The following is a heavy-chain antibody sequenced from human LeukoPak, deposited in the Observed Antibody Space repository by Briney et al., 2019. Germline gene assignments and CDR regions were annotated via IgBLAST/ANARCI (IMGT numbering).Heavy chain of an antibody. Sequence: SETLSLTCAVYGGSFSGYYWGWIRQPPGKGLEWIGEINHSGSTNYNPSLKSRVTISVDTSKNQFSLKLSSVTAADTAVYYCARRLATETQRVGGFDYWGQGTLVTVSS. CDR2: INHSGST. V-gene: IGHV4-34*01. CDR3: ARRLATETQRVGGFDY. D-gene: IGHD2-2*01. J-gene: IGHJ4*02. CDR1: GGSFSGYY.